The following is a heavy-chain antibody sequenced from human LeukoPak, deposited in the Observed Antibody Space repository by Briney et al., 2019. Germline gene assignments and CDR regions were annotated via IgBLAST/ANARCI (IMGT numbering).Heavy chain of an antibody. CDR3: ARVGGTNYYYYGMDV. CDR1: GGSISSGLYS. D-gene: IGHD1-1*01. CDR2: IYHSGST. Sequence: PSQTLSLTCDVSGGSISSGLYSWNWIRQPPGKGLEWIGYIYHSGSTYYNPSLYSRITISVDRSKNQFSLKLNSITAADTAVYYCARVGGTNYYYYGMDVWGQGTTVTVSS. J-gene: IGHJ6*02. V-gene: IGHV4-30-2*01.